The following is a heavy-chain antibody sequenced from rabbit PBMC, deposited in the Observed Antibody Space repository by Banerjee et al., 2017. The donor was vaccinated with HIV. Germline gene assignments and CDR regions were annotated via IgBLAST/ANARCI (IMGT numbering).Heavy chain of an antibody. V-gene: IGHV1S40*01. CDR2: IWTGSSDST. J-gene: IGHJ3*01. D-gene: IGHD4-1*01. CDR1: GFSDSGNYY. CDR3: ARDLAGVIGWNFGL. Sequence: QSLEESGGDLVKPGASLTLTCTTSGFSDSGNYYMCWVRQAPGKGLEWIAWIWTGSSDSTYYANWAKGRFTISKTSSTTVTLQMTSLTAADTATYFCARDLAGVIGWNFGLWGQGTLVTVS.